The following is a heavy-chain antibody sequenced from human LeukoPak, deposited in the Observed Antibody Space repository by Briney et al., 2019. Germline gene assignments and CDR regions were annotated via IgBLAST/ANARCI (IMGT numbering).Heavy chain of an antibody. D-gene: IGHD2-2*01. V-gene: IGHV1-46*01. CDR1: GYTFTSYY. J-gene: IGHJ6*03. CDR2: FNPSGGST. Sequence: ASVKVSCKASGYTFTSYYMHWVRQAPGQGLEWMGIFNPSGGSTSYAQKFQGRVTMTRDMSTSTVYMELSSLRSEDTAVYYCARAAGYCSSTSCPPPWPNMDVWGKGTTVTVSS. CDR3: ARAAGYCSSTSCPPPWPNMDV.